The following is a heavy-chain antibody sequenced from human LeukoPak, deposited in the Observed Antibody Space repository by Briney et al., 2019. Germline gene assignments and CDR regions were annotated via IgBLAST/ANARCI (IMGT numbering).Heavy chain of an antibody. D-gene: IGHD3-22*01. Sequence: SETLSLTCTVSGSSINNNFWTWIRQPPGKGLEWIGYIYSSGSANYNPSLKSRVIISGDTSKNQISLRLTSVTAADTAMYFCARHRYYYDTWGHGTLVTVSS. CDR2: IYSSGSA. J-gene: IGHJ4*01. V-gene: IGHV4-59*08. CDR3: ARHRYYYDT. CDR1: GSSINNNF.